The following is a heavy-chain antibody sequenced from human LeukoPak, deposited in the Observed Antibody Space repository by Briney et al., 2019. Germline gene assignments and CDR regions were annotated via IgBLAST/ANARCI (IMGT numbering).Heavy chain of an antibody. J-gene: IGHJ4*02. Sequence: GGSLRLSCAASGFTFSSYSMNWVRQAPGKGLEWVSSISSSSSYICYADSVKGRFTSSRDNAKNSLYLQMNSLRAEDAAVYYCARIPVLDCWGQGTLVTVSS. CDR1: GFTFSSYS. CDR3: ARIPVLDC. V-gene: IGHV3-21*01. CDR2: ISSSSSYI.